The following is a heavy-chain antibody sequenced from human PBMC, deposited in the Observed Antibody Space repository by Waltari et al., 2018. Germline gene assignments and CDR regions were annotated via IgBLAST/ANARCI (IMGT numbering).Heavy chain of an antibody. CDR2: IYTSGST. Sequence: QVQLQESGPGLVKPSETLSLTCTVSGGSISSYYWSWIRQPAGKGLEWIGRIYTSGSTNYNPSLKSRVTMSVDTSKNQFSLKLSSVTAADTAVYYCARDGAAVAPIYDAFDIWGQGTMVTVSS. J-gene: IGHJ3*02. V-gene: IGHV4-4*07. CDR3: ARDGAAVAPIYDAFDI. D-gene: IGHD6-19*01. CDR1: GGSISSYY.